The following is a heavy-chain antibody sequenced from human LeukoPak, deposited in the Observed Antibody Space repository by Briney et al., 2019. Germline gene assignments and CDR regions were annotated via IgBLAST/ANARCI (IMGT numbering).Heavy chain of an antibody. D-gene: IGHD6-19*01. J-gene: IGHJ4*02. CDR3: AREAVAAPLDY. V-gene: IGHV1-69*06. Sequence: ASVKVSCKASGGTFSSYAISWVRQAPGQGLEWMGGIIPIFGTANYAQKFQGRVTITADKSTSTAYMELSSLRSEDTAVYYCAREAVAAPLDYWGQGTLVTVSS. CDR2: IIPIFGTA. CDR1: GGTFSSYA.